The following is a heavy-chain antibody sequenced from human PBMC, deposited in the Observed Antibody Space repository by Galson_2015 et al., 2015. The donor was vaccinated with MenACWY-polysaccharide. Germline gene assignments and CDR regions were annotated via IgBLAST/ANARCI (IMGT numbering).Heavy chain of an antibody. D-gene: IGHD1-26*01. CDR2: ISSGGTI. J-gene: IGHJ4*02. CDR3: ARVLKGLVGATPDY. Sequence: SLRLSCAVSGFTFSSYSMNWVRQAPGKGLEWVSYISSGGTIYYADSVKGRFTISRDNAKNSLYLQMNSLRDDDTAVYYCARVLKGLVGATPDYWGQGTLVTVSS. CDR1: GFTFSSYS. V-gene: IGHV3-48*02.